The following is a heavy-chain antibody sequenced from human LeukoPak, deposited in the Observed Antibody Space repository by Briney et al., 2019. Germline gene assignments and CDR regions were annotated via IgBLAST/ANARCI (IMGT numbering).Heavy chain of an antibody. J-gene: IGHJ4*02. CDR3: TTDRAHYDFWSGYYSVDY. CDR2: IKSKTDGGTT. V-gene: IGHV3-15*01. Sequence: GGSLRLSCAASGFTFSSYGMHWVRQAPGKGLEWVGRIKSKTDGGTTDYAAPVKGRFTISRDDSKNTLYLQMNSLKTEDTAVYYCTTDRAHYDFWSGYYSVDYWGQGTLVTVSS. D-gene: IGHD3-3*01. CDR1: GFTFSSYG.